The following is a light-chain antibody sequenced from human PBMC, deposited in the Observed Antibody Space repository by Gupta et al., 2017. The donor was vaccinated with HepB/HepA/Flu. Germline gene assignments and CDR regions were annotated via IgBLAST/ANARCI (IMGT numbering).Light chain of an antibody. CDR2: DAS. CDR1: QSVGNY. V-gene: IGKV3-11*01. CDR3: QQRNNWPLP. Sequence: EIVLTQSPATLSVSPGERATLSCRASQSVGNYLAWYQHKPGQAPRLLIYDASNRATGIPARFTGNGTGTEFTLTISTLETEDAAVYYRQQRNNWPLPFGHGTKVDIK. J-gene: IGKJ3*01.